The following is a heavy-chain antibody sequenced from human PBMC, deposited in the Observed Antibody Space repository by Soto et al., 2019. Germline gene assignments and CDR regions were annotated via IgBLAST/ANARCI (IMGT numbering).Heavy chain of an antibody. D-gene: IGHD6-19*01. Sequence: SETLSLTCAVYGGSFSGYYWSWIRQPPGKGLEWIGEINHSGSTNYNPSLKSRVTISVDTSKNQFSLKLSSVTAADTAVYYCACGSVARPFDYWGQGTLVTVSS. CDR2: INHSGST. CDR1: GGSFSGYY. CDR3: ACGSVARPFDY. V-gene: IGHV4-34*01. J-gene: IGHJ4*02.